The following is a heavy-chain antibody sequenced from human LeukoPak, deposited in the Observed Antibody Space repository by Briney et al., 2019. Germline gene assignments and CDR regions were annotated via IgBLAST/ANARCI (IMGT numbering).Heavy chain of an antibody. V-gene: IGHV1-69-2*01. CDR3: ATDPSPPVVWADAFDI. Sequence: ATVKISXKVSGYTFTGYYMHGVQQAPGKGLEWMGLVDPEDGETIYAEKFQGRVTITADTSTDTAYMELSSLRSEHTAVYYCATDPSPPVVWADAFDIWGQGTMVTVSS. D-gene: IGHD2-15*01. CDR2: VDPEDGET. CDR1: GYTFTGYY. J-gene: IGHJ3*02.